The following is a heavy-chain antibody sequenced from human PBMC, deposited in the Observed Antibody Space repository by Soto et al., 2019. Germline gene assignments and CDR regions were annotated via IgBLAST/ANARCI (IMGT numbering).Heavy chain of an antibody. Sequence: GESLKISCKGSGYSFTSYWISWVRQMPGKGLERMGRIDPSDSYTNYSPSFQGHVTISADKSISTAYLQWSSLKASDTAVYYCAKTSSGLVIPAPYWGQGTLVTVSS. CDR1: GYSFTSYW. CDR3: AKTSSGLVIPAPY. J-gene: IGHJ4*02. D-gene: IGHD3-9*01. V-gene: IGHV5-10-1*01. CDR2: IDPSDSYT.